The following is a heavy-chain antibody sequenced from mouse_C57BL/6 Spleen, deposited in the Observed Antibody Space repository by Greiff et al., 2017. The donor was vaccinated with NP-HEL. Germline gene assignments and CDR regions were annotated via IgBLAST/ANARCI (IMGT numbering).Heavy chain of an antibody. Sequence: EVKLVESGGGLVKPGGSLKLSCAASGFTFSDYGMHWVRQAPEKGLEWVAYISSGSSTIYYADTVKGRFTISRDNAKNTLFLQMTSLRSEDTAMYYCAREEGYDDYAMDYWGQGTSVTVSS. CDR1: GFTFSDYG. CDR3: AREEGYDDYAMDY. J-gene: IGHJ4*01. CDR2: ISSGSSTI. V-gene: IGHV5-17*01. D-gene: IGHD2-2*01.